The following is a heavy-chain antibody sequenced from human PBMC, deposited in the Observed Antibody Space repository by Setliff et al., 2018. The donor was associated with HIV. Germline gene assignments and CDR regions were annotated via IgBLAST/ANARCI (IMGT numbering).Heavy chain of an antibody. CDR2: IYISAATT. CDR1: DGSISSYY. D-gene: IGHD6-19*01. Sequence: SETLSLTCTVSDGSISSYYWSWIRQPAGKGLEWIGRIYISAATTNYNPSLKSRVSMSVDTSKNQFSLKLSSVTAADTAVYYCAREQHRMYNSGWYFHIDSWGRGALVTVSS. V-gene: IGHV4-4*07. J-gene: IGHJ4*02. CDR3: AREQHRMYNSGWYFHIDS.